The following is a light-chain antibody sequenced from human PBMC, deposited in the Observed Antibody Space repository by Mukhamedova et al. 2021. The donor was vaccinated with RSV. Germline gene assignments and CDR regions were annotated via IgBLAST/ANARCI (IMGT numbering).Light chain of an antibody. CDR2: DAS. CDR3: QQYDNLPSFT. Sequence: SSYKQWYQRRVHGKAPKLLIYDASNLETRVPPRFSGSGSGTDFTFIISSLQPEDIATYYCQQYDNLPSFTFGPGTKVDIK. V-gene: IGKV1-33*01. CDR1: SSY. J-gene: IGKJ3*01.